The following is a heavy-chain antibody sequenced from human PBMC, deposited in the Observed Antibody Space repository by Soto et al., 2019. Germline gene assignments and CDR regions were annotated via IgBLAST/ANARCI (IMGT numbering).Heavy chain of an antibody. CDR1: GVSISSGGYS. J-gene: IGHJ6*02. D-gene: IGHD3-3*01. V-gene: IGHV4-30-2*01. CDR2: ISHSGST. CDR3: ARDLTILGEGNGMDV. Sequence: QLQLQESGSGLVKPSQTLSLTCAVSGVSISSGGYSWSWIRQPPGKGLEWIGYISHSGSTSYNPFLKSRVTISVDRSKNQFSLKLTSVTAADTAVYYCARDLTILGEGNGMDVWGQGTTVTVSS.